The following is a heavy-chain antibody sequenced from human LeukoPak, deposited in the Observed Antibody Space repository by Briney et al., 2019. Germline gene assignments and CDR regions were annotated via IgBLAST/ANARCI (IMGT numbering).Heavy chain of an antibody. CDR1: GFTFRSYS. J-gene: IGHJ6*03. Sequence: PGGSLRLSCAGSGFTFRSYSMHWVRQAPGKGLEWVAAISYSGSNTYNADSVKGRFTISRDNSKNAVYLQMDSLRAEDTAVYYCARGPDSSGYYYVHYYYYMDVWGKGTTVTVSS. V-gene: IGHV3-33*08. CDR2: ISYSGSNT. D-gene: IGHD3-22*01. CDR3: ARGPDSSGYYYVHYYYYMDV.